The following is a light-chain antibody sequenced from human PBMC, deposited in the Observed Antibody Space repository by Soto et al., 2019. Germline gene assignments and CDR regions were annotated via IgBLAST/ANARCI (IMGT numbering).Light chain of an antibody. CDR1: QSVLYSSNNKNY. CDR2: WAS. CDR3: QQYYSTPQP. J-gene: IGKJ1*01. V-gene: IGKV4-1*01. Sequence: DIVMTQSPDSLAVSLGERATINCKSSQSVLYSSNNKNYLAWYQQKPGQPPKLLIYWASTRESGVPDRFSGSGSLTDFPFPISILQAEDGADYHGQQYYSTPQPFGQGTKVEIK.